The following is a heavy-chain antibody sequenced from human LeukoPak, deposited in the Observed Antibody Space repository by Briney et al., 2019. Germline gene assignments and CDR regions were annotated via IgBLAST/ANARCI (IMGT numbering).Heavy chain of an antibody. Sequence: SETLSLTCAVSGGSISSSNWWSWVRQPPGKGLEWIGEIYHSGSTNYNPSLKSRVTISVDKSKNQFSLKLSSVTAADTAVYYCARLKDTSNYYYGMDVWGQGTTVTVSS. CDR3: ARLKDTSNYYYGMDV. CDR2: IYHSGST. CDR1: GGSISSSNW. V-gene: IGHV4-4*02. J-gene: IGHJ6*02. D-gene: IGHD2-15*01.